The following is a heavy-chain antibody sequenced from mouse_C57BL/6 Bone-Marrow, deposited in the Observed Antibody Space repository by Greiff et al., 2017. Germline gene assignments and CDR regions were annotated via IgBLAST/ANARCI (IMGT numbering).Heavy chain of an antibody. CDR2: ISSGGSYT. V-gene: IGHV5-6*02. Sequence: EVMLVESGGDLVKPGGSLKLSCAASGFTFSSYGMSWVRQTPDKRLEWVATISSGGSYTYYPDSVKGRFTISRDNAKNTLYLQMSSLKSEDTAMYYCARGGRLLRYYFDYWGQGTTLTVSS. CDR3: ARGGRLLRYYFDY. D-gene: IGHD2-3*01. CDR1: GFTFSSYG. J-gene: IGHJ2*01.